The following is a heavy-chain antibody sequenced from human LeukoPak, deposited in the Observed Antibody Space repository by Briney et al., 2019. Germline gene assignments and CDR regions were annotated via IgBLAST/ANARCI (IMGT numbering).Heavy chain of an antibody. D-gene: IGHD6-19*01. CDR2: IWYDGSNK. Sequence: PGRSLRLSCAASGFTFSSYGMHWVRQAPGKGLEWVAVIWYDGSNKYYADSVKGRFTISRDNSKNTLYLQMNSLRAEDTAVYYCAKDLDKYSSGWSDVDYWGQGTLVTVSS. V-gene: IGHV3-33*06. CDR3: AKDLDKYSSGWSDVDY. CDR1: GFTFSSYG. J-gene: IGHJ4*02.